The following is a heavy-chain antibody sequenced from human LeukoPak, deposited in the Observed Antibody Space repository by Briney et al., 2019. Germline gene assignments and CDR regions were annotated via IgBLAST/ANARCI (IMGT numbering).Heavy chain of an antibody. V-gene: IGHV4-59*12. Sequence: KPSETLSLTCTVSGGSISSYYWSWIRQPPGKGLEWIGYIYYSGSTNYNPSLKSRVTISVDTSKNQFSLKLSSVTAADTAVYYCAREGYSGYGDDYWGQETLVTVSS. CDR2: IYYSGST. CDR1: GGSISSYY. CDR3: AREGYSGYGDDY. J-gene: IGHJ4*02. D-gene: IGHD5-12*01.